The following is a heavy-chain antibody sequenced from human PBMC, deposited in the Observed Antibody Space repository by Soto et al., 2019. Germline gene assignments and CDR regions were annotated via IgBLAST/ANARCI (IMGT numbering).Heavy chain of an antibody. CDR3: VKDSGGPLLWFGEHWFDP. CDR2: ISSNGGST. Sequence: PGGSLRLSCSASGSTFSSYAMHWVRQAPGKGLEYVSAISSNGGSTYYADSVKGRFTISRDNSKNTLYLQMSSLRAEDTAVYYCVKDSGGPLLWFGEHWFDPWGQGTLVTVSS. CDR1: GSTFSSYA. V-gene: IGHV3-64D*06. D-gene: IGHD3-10*01. J-gene: IGHJ5*02.